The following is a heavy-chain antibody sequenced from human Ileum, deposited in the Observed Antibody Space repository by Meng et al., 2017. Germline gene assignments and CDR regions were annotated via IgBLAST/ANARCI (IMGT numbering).Heavy chain of an antibody. CDR3: VTDSSSYCRWYY. V-gene: IGHV3-23*01. J-gene: IGHJ4*02. D-gene: IGHD3-22*01. Sequence: GESLKISCAASGFSFGHWGMSWVRQVPGKGLEWVSGISGRGGAADYADSVTGRFTMSRDNSKNTLFLQMDSLRAADTGIYSCVTDSSSYCRWYYWGQGTQVTVSS. CDR1: GFSFGHWG. CDR2: ISGRGGAA.